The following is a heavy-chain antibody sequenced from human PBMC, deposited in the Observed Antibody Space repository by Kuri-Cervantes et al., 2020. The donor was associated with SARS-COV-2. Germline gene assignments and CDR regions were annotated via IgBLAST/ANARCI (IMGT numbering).Heavy chain of an antibody. J-gene: IGHJ5*02. CDR2: IRNKGYGATT. CDR3: SRGRVWFDP. CDR1: GFKLGDYP. Sequence: GGSLRLSCTASGFKLGDYPMSWFRQAPGKGLEWVGFIRNKGYGATTEYGASVKGRFTISRDDSESIAYLQMNSLKTEDTAVYYCSRGRVWFDPWGQGTLVTVSS. V-gene: IGHV3-49*03.